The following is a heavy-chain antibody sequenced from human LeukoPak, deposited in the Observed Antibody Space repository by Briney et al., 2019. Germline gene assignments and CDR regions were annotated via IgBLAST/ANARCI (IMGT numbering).Heavy chain of an antibody. CDR2: IYYSGST. CDR3: ASVPSTSFVYFDY. CDR1: GGSISSSSYY. Sequence: SETLSLTCTVSGGSISSSSYYWGWIRQPPGKGLEWIGSIYYSGSTNYNPSLKSRVTISVDKSKNQFSLKLSSVTAADTAVYYCASVPSTSFVYFDYWGQGTLVTVSS. J-gene: IGHJ4*02. V-gene: IGHV4-39*07. D-gene: IGHD2-2*01.